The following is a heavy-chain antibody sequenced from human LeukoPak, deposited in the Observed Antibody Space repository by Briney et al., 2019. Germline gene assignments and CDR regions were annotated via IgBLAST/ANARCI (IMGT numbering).Heavy chain of an antibody. Sequence: ASVKVSCKASGYTFTSYDINWVRQATGQGLEWMGWMNPNSGNTGYAQKFQGRVTMTRNTSISTAYMELSSLRSEDTAVYYCARVMVRGVGFDPWGQGTLVTVSS. V-gene: IGHV1-8*01. J-gene: IGHJ5*02. CDR2: MNPNSGNT. CDR3: ARVMVRGVGFDP. D-gene: IGHD3-10*01. CDR1: GYTFTSYD.